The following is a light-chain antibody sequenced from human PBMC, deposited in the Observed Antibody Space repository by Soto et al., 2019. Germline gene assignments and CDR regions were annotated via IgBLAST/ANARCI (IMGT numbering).Light chain of an antibody. Sequence: DIQMTQSPSSLSASVGDRVTITCRASQSISSYLNWYQQKPGKAPKLLIYAASSLQSGVPSRFSGSGSGTAFTLTISSLQPEDFATYYCHQSYSTPRVTFGPGTKVDIK. CDR2: AAS. CDR3: HQSYSTPRVT. J-gene: IGKJ3*01. CDR1: QSISSY. V-gene: IGKV1-39*01.